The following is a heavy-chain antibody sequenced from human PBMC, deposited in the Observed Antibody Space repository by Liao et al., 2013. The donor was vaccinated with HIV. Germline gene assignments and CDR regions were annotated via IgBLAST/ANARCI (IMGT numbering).Heavy chain of an antibody. V-gene: IGHV4-39*07. CDR1: GGSISSSSYY. D-gene: IGHD4-17*01. J-gene: IGHJ4*02. CDR2: IYYSGST. Sequence: QLQLQESGPGLVKPSETLSLTCTVSGGSISSSSYYWGWIRQPPGKGLEWIGNIYYSGSTYYNTSLKSRVTISIDTSKNQFSLKLSSVTAADTAVYYCAREEGGDYVDYWGQGTLVTVSS. CDR3: AREEGGDYVDY.